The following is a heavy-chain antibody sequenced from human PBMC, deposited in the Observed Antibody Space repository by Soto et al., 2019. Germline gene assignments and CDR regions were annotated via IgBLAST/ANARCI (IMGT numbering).Heavy chain of an antibody. Sequence: SETLSLTCNVSGCSISSYYWSWIRQPPVKGLEWIGNIYYSESTNYNPSLKSRVTISVDTSKNQFSLKLSSVTAADTAVYYCARDMRTGDRGFDYWGQGTLVTVSS. J-gene: IGHJ4*02. CDR1: GCSISSYY. CDR2: IYYSEST. D-gene: IGHD1-1*01. CDR3: ARDMRTGDRGFDY. V-gene: IGHV4-59*01.